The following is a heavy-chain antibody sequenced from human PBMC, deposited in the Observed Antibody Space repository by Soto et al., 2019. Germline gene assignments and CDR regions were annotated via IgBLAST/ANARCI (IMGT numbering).Heavy chain of an antibody. CDR1: GYTFTGYF. Sequence: ASVKVSCKASGYTFTGYFIHWVRQAPGEGLEWVGYIKPNSGVTNYAPRFLGRVTITRDPSIRTAYMDLNNLRSDHTAFYFCGRGGGTILATRPRGQAPL. J-gene: IGHJ5*02. V-gene: IGHV1-2*02. CDR3: GRGGGTILATRP. D-gene: IGHD2-2*01. CDR2: IKPNSGVT.